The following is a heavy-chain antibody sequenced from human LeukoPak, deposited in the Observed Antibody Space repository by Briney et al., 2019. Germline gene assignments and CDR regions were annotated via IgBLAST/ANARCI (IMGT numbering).Heavy chain of an antibody. J-gene: IGHJ5*02. V-gene: IGHV4-38-2*01. CDR3: ARAAGYCSGGSCYSRDNWFDP. CDR2: IYHSGST. D-gene: IGHD2-15*01. Sequence: LETLSLTCAVSGYSISSGYYWGWIRQPPGKGLEWIGSIYHSGSTYYNPSLKSRVTVSVDTSKNQFSLELSSVTAADTAVYYCARAAGYCSGGSCYSRDNWFDPWGQGTMVTVSS. CDR1: GYSISSGYY.